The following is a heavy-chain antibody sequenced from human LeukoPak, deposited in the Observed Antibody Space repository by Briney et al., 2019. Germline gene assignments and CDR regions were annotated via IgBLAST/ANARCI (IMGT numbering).Heavy chain of an antibody. J-gene: IGHJ5*02. CDR1: GGSISSYY. CDR2: IYCSGST. Sequence: SETLSLTCTVSGGSISSYYWSWIRQPPGKGLEWIGYIYCSGSTNYNPSLKSRVTISVDTSRNQFSLKLSSVTAADTAVYYCARFQPLPSSWYNGFDPWGQGTLVTVSS. CDR3: ARFQPLPSSWYNGFDP. V-gene: IGHV4-59*08. D-gene: IGHD6-13*01.